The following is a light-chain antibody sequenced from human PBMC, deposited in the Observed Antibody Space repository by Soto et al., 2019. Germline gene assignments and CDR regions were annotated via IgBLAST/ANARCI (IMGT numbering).Light chain of an antibody. CDR3: QHYNSYSEA. CDR2: KAS. CDR1: QTISSW. V-gene: IGKV1-5*03. J-gene: IGKJ1*01. Sequence: DIQMTQSPSTLSGSVGDRVTITCRASQTISSWLAWYQQKPGKAPKLLIYKASTLKSGVPSRFSGSGSGKEFTLTLSSPQPDDFATYYCQHYNSYSEAFGQGTKV.